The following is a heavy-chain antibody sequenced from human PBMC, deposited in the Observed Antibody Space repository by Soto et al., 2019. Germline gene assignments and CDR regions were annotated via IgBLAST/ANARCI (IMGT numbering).Heavy chain of an antibody. CDR2: INHSGST. V-gene: IGHV4-34*01. CDR1: GGSFSGYY. Sequence: PSETLSLTCAVYGGSFSGYYWSWIRQPPGKGLEWIGEINHSGSTNYNPSLKSRVTISVDTSKNQFSLKLSSVTAADTAVYYCARGRYGSGSYYKKTFDPWGQGTLVTVSS. CDR3: ARGRYGSGSYYKKTFDP. D-gene: IGHD3-10*01. J-gene: IGHJ5*02.